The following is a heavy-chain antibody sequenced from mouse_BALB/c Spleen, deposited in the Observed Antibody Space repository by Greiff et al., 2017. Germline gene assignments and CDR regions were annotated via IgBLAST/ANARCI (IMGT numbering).Heavy chain of an antibody. J-gene: IGHJ2*01. CDR1: GFTFSSFG. D-gene: IGHD1-1*01. Sequence: EVKLVESGGGLVQPGGSRKLSCAASGFTFSSFGMHWVRQAPEKGLEWVAYISSGSSTIYYADTLKGRFTIARDNPKNTLFLQMTSLRSEDTAMYYCARSDYGSPLDYWGQGTTLTVSS. V-gene: IGHV5-17*02. CDR2: ISSGSSTI. CDR3: ARSDYGSPLDY.